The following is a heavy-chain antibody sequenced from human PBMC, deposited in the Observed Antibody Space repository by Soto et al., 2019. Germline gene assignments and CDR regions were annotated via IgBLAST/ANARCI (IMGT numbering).Heavy chain of an antibody. Sequence: QVQLVESGGGVLQPGRSLRLSCAASGFTFGSYGMHWVRQAPGKGLEWVSVIWYDGSNKYYADSVKGRFTISRDNSKNTLYLQMNSLRAEDTAVYYCARDVTSVTPVEGIMDVWGQGTTVTVSS. J-gene: IGHJ6*02. D-gene: IGHD4-4*01. CDR2: IWYDGSNK. CDR3: ARDVTSVTPVEGIMDV. V-gene: IGHV3-33*01. CDR1: GFTFGSYG.